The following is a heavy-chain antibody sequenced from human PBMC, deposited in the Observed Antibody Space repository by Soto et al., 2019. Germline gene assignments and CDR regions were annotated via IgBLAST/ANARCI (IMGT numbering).Heavy chain of an antibody. V-gene: IGHV3-15*03. J-gene: IGHJ4*02. CDR1: GFTFSDAW. D-gene: IGHD3-3*01. CDR3: CWSASINYYFDH. CDR2: IKSKGSGGTT. Sequence: PGGSLRLSCAASGFTFSDAWMSWVRQAPGKGLEWVGRIKSKGSGGTTEYPAPVKGRFTISRDDSKNMLYLQMNSLKTDDTAVYYRCWSASINYYFDHWGQGTPVTVSS.